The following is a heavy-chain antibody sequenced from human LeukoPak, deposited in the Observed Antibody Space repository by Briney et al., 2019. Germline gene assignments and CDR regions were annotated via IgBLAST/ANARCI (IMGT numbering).Heavy chain of an antibody. CDR3: VRVASRAFDY. Sequence: PGGSLRLSCAASRFTVSSNYMSWVRQAPGKGLEWVLIIYTGTTTYYADSVKGRFTISRDNSKNTLYLQMSSLRAEDTAVYYCVRVASRAFDYWGQGTLVTVSS. CDR1: RFTVSSNY. J-gene: IGHJ4*02. CDR2: IYTGTTT. V-gene: IGHV3-66*01.